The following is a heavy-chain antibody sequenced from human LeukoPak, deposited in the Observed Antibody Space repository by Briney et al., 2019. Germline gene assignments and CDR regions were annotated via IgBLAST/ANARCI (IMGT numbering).Heavy chain of an antibody. D-gene: IGHD3-3*01. Sequence: ASVKVSCKASGYTFTSYYMHWARQAPGQGLEWMGIINPSGGSTSYAQKFQGRVTMTRDTSTSTVYMELSSLRSEDTAVYYCARDTPPADYDFWSGYYHNWFDPWGQGTLVTVSS. J-gene: IGHJ5*02. CDR1: GYTFTSYY. V-gene: IGHV1-46*01. CDR2: INPSGGST. CDR3: ARDTPPADYDFWSGYYHNWFDP.